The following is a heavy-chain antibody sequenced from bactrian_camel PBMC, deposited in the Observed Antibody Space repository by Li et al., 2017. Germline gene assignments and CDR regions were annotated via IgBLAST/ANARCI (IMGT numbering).Heavy chain of an antibody. CDR3: VRSPSGSWYLDY. J-gene: IGHJ4*01. D-gene: IGHD6*01. Sequence: VQLVESGGGLVQPGGSLRLSCAASVPISSSYSRYCMGWFRQAPGKSEREGVAAIDGYGGTRYGDSVKGRFTISRDNAKSTLYLQMSSLKPDDTAVYYCVRSPSGSWYLDYWGQGTQVTVS. CDR1: VPISSSYS. CDR2: IDGYGGT. V-gene: IGHV3S53*01.